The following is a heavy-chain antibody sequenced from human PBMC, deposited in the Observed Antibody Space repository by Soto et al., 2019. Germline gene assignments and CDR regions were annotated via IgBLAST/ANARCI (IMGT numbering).Heavy chain of an antibody. J-gene: IGHJ5*02. D-gene: IGHD5-18*01. Sequence: GASVKVSCKVSGYTLTELSMHWVRQAPGKGLEWMGGFDPEDGETIYAQKFQGRVTMTEDTSTDTAYMELSSLRSEDTAVYYCATGPPDTAMADGNWFDPWGQGTLVTVSS. CDR1: GYTLTELS. CDR2: FDPEDGET. V-gene: IGHV1-24*01. CDR3: ATGPPDTAMADGNWFDP.